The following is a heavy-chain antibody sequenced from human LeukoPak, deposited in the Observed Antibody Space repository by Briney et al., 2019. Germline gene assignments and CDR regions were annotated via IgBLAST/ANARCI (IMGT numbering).Heavy chain of an antibody. CDR3: ASGNRYYGSGSYYNTNT. CDR1: GYTFTSYG. D-gene: IGHD3-10*01. J-gene: IGHJ5*02. CDR2: ISAYNGNT. Sequence: ASVKVSCKASGYTFTSYGISWVRQAPGQGLEWMGWISAYNGNTNYAQKLQGRVTMTTDTSTSTAYMELRSLRSEDTAVYYCASGNRYYGSGSYYNTNTWGQGTLVTVSS. V-gene: IGHV1-18*01.